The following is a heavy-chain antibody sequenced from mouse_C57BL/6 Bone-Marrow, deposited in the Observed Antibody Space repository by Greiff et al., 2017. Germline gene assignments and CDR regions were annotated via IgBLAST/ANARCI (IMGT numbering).Heavy chain of an antibody. CDR3: SSFEGNYFDF. CDR2: IDPEIGDT. CDR1: GFNIKDDY. J-gene: IGHJ2*01. Sequence: VQLQQSGAELVRPGASVKLSCTASGFNIKDDYIHWVKQRPEQGLEWIGWIDPEIGDTEYASKFQGKATITSETSSNKAYLQLSSLTSEDTAVYYCSSFEGNYFDFWGQGTPRTVAS. V-gene: IGHV14-4*01.